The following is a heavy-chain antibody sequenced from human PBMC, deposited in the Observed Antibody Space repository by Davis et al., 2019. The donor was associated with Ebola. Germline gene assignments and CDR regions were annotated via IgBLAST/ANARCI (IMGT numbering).Heavy chain of an antibody. CDR3: AKAEGILEWLFPYYYYGMDV. V-gene: IGHV1-8*03. CDR2: MNRNRGNT. J-gene: IGHJ6*02. CDR1: GYTFTSYD. D-gene: IGHD3-3*01. Sequence: ASVKVSCKASGYTFTSYDINWVRQATGEGLEWMGWMNRNRGNTGYAQKFQGRVTIPRNNSISTAYMELSSLRSEDTAMYYCAKAEGILEWLFPYYYYGMDVWGQGTTVTVSS.